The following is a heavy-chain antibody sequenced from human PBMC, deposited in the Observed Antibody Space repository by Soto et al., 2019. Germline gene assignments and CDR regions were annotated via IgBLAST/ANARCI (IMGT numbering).Heavy chain of an antibody. V-gene: IGHV1-69*01. CDR2: IIPIFGTA. Sequence: QVQLVQSGAEVKKPGSSVKVSCKASGGTFSSYAISWVRQAPGQGLAWMGRIIPIFGTANYAQKFQGRVTITADESTSTAYMELSSLRSEDTAVYYCARETRRYDAHRPPIDYGMDVWGQGTTVTVSS. J-gene: IGHJ6*02. CDR1: GGTFSSYA. D-gene: IGHD3-3*01. CDR3: ARETRRYDAHRPPIDYGMDV.